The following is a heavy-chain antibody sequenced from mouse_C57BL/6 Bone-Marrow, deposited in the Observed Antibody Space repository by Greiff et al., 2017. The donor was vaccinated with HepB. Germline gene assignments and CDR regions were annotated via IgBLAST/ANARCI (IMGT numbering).Heavy chain of an antibody. CDR1: GFTFSSYT. D-gene: IGHD2-14*01. Sequence: EVHLVESGGGLVKPGGSLKLSCAASGFTFSSYTMSWVRQTPEKRLEWVATISGGGGNTYYPDSVKGRFTISRDNAKNTLYLQMSSLRSEDTALYYCARAGTWDFDYWGQGTTLTVSS. V-gene: IGHV5-9*01. CDR2: ISGGGGNT. CDR3: ARAGTWDFDY. J-gene: IGHJ2*01.